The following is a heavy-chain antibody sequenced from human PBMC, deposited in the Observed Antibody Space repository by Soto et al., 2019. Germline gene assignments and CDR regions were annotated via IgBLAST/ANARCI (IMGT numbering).Heavy chain of an antibody. J-gene: IGHJ5*02. D-gene: IGHD6-13*01. Sequence: SETLSLTWTVSGGSISSYYWSWIRQPPGKGLEWIGYVYYSGSTNYNPSLKSRVTISVDTSKNQFSLKLSSVTAADTAVYYCAREVDSSSWANWFDPWGQGTLVTVSS. CDR1: GGSISSYY. V-gene: IGHV4-59*01. CDR3: AREVDSSSWANWFDP. CDR2: VYYSGST.